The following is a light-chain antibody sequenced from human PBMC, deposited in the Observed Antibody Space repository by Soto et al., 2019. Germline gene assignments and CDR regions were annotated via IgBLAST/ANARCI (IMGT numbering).Light chain of an antibody. V-gene: IGLV2-11*01. CDR2: DVS. CDR1: SGDVGGYNY. CDR3: CSYAGGYTWV. Sequence: QSALTQPHSVSGSPGQSVTISCTGTSGDVGGYNYVSWYQHHPGKAPKLMIYDVSKRPSGVPDRFSGSKSGNAASLTISGLQADDDSDYYCCSYAGGYTWVFGGGTQLTAL. J-gene: IGLJ3*02.